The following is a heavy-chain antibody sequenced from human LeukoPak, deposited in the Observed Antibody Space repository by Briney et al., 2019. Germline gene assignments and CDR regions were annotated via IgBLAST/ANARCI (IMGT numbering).Heavy chain of an antibody. V-gene: IGHV3-11*01. D-gene: IGHD3-3*01. J-gene: IGHJ4*02. CDR1: GFTFSDYY. CDR2: ISSSGSTI. CDR3: ARDWGLSITLFGVASGPLDS. Sequence: PGGSLRLSCAASGFTFSDYYMSWIRQAPGKGLEWVSYISSSGSTIYYADSVKGRFTISRNNAKNSLYLQMNSLRAEDTAVYYCARDWGLSITLFGVASGPLDSWGQGTLVTVSS.